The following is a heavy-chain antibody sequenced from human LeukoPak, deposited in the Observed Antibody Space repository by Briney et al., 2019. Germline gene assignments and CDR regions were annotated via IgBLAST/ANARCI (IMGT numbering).Heavy chain of an antibody. CDR2: IYYSGST. D-gene: IGHD1-26*01. CDR1: GGSISSSSYY. Sequence: SETLSLTCTVSGGSISSSSYYWGWIRQPPGKGLEWIGSIYYSGSTYYNPSLKSRVTISVDTSKNQFSLKLSSVTAADTAVYYCARVGLVGATNYFDYWGQGTLVTVSS. CDR3: ARVGLVGATNYFDY. V-gene: IGHV4-39*07. J-gene: IGHJ4*02.